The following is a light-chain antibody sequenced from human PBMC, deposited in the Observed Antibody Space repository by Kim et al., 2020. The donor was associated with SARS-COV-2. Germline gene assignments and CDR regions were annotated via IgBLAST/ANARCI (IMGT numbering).Light chain of an antibody. CDR3: QSYDSSIPVV. CDR1: SGSIATNY. J-gene: IGLJ2*01. V-gene: IGLV6-57*01. Sequence: NFMLTQPQYVSESPGKTVTISCTRSSGSIATNYVQWYQQRPGSSPTIVIFETNQKPSGVPDRFSGSIDTSSNSASLTISGLKTEDEADYYCQSYDSSIPVVFGGGTQLTVL. CDR2: ETN.